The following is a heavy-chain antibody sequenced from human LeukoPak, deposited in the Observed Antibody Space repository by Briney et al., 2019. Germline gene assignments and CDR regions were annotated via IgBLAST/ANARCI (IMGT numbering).Heavy chain of an antibody. Sequence: GRSLRLSCAASGFTFSSYGMHWVRQAPGKGLEWVAVISYDGSNKYYPDSVKGRFTISRDNAKKSLYLQMNSLRDEDTAVYYCARNLDSWGQGALVTVSS. CDR2: ISYDGSNK. J-gene: IGHJ5*01. CDR3: ARNLDS. CDR1: GFTFSSYG. V-gene: IGHV3-30*03.